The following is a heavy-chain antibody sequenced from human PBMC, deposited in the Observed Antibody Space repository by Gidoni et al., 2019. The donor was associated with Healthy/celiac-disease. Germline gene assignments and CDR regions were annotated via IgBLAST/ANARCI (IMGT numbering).Heavy chain of an antibody. CDR3: TRDPEWEPTAFDY. CDR2: IRSKAYGGTT. CDR1: GFTFGDYA. V-gene: IGHV3-49*04. Sequence: EVQLVESGGGLVQPGRSLSLSCTASGFTFGDYAMSWVRQAPGKGLEWVGFIRSKAYGGTTEYAASVKGRFTISRDDSKSIAYLQMNSLKTEDTAVYYCTRDPEWEPTAFDYWGQGTLVTVSS. J-gene: IGHJ4*02. D-gene: IGHD1-26*01.